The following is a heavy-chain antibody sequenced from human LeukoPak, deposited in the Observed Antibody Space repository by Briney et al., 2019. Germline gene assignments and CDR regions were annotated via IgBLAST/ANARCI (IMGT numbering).Heavy chain of an antibody. Sequence: PSETLSLTCTVSGGSISSYYWSWIRQPPGKGLEWIGYIYYSGSTNYNPSLKSRVTISVDTSKNQFSLKLSSVTAADTAVYYCARDYDSSPLDYWGQGTLVTVSS. D-gene: IGHD3-22*01. CDR2: IYYSGST. CDR1: GGSISSYY. CDR3: ARDYDSSPLDY. V-gene: IGHV4-59*01. J-gene: IGHJ4*02.